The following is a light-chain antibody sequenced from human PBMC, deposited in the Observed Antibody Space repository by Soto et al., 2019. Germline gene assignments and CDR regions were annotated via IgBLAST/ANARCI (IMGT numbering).Light chain of an antibody. V-gene: IGLV2-14*01. CDR1: SSDVGGYNF. CDR2: DVT. Sequence: QSALTQPASVSGSPGQSITISCTGTSSDVGGYNFVSWYQQHPDKAPKRMIYDVTNRPSGVSNRFSGSKSGNTASLTISGLQAEDEADYYCSSYTSISTYVFGTGTKLTVL. CDR3: SSYTSISTYV. J-gene: IGLJ1*01.